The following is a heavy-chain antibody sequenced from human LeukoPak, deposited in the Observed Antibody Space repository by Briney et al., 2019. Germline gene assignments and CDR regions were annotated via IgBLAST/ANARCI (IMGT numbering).Heavy chain of an antibody. D-gene: IGHD3-3*01. CDR2: IYHSGST. V-gene: IGHV4-38-2*02. CDR3: ARDTLGVPFDY. Sequence: PSETLSLTCTVSGYSISSGYYCGWIRQPPGKGLEWIGSIYHSGSTYYNPSLKSRVTISVDRSKNQFSLKLSSVTAADTAVYYCARDTLGVPFDYWGQGTLVTVSS. J-gene: IGHJ4*02. CDR1: GYSISSGYY.